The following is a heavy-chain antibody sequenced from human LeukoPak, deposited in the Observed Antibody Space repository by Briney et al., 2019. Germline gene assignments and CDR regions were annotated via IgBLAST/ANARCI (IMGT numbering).Heavy chain of an antibody. CDR1: VFTLRNYW. D-gene: IGHD3-9*01. CDR2: INIDGSSI. Sequence: GGSLRLSCAASVFTLRNYWMHWVRQAPGKGLVWVSRINIDGSSISYADPMKGRFTISRDNAKNTLYLQMNSLRAEDTAVYYCARDRYDILTGYNPLGAIDIWGQGTMVTVSS. CDR3: ARDRYDILTGYNPLGAIDI. V-gene: IGHV3-74*01. J-gene: IGHJ3*02.